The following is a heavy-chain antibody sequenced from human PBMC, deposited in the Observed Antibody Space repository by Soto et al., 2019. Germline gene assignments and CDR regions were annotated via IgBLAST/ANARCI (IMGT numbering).Heavy chain of an antibody. J-gene: IGHJ3*01. V-gene: IGHV1-46*03. CDR2: INPGGGST. CDR1: GYTFTSYY. Sequence: QVPLVQSGAEVKKPGASVKVSCKASGYTFTSYYMHWVRQAPGQGLEWMGIINPGGGSTSYAQKFQGRVTMTRDTSTSTIYMELSSLRSEDTAVYYCATYCSGGSCPPGPGNWGQGTMVTVSS. CDR3: ATYCSGGSCPPGPGN. D-gene: IGHD2-15*01.